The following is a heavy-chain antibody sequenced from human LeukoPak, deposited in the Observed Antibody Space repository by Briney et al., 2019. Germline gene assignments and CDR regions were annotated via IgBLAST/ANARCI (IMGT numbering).Heavy chain of an antibody. V-gene: IGHV3-21*01. CDR3: ARGRVGQWLVDAFDI. CDR1: GFTFNTYT. Sequence: PGGSLRLSCAASGFTFNTYTINWVSQAPGKGLEWVSSISSSSIYIYYADSLKGRFTISRNNAKNSLYLHIDSLRSEDTAVYYCARGRVGQWLVDAFDIWGQGTMVTVSS. D-gene: IGHD6-19*01. CDR2: ISSSSIYI. J-gene: IGHJ3*02.